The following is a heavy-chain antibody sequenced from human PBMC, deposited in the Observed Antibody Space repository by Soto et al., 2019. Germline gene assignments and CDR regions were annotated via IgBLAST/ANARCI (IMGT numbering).Heavy chain of an antibody. CDR3: AKGGGSYRAGWVPPPLEYFQH. CDR1: GFTFSSYA. Sequence: GGSLRLSCAASGFTFSSYAMHWVRQAPGKGLEWVAVISYDGSNKYYADSVKGRFTISRDNSKNTLYLQMNSLRAEDTAVYCGAKGGGSYRAGWVPPPLEYFQHWGQGTLVTVSS. D-gene: IGHD1-26*01. V-gene: IGHV3-30*04. CDR2: ISYDGSNK. J-gene: IGHJ1*01.